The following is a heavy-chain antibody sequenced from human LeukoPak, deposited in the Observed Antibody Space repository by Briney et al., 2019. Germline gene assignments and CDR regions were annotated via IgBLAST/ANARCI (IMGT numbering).Heavy chain of an antibody. Sequence: PSETLSLTCTVSGGSVSSYYWSWIRQPPGKGLEWIGYIHYSGTTNYYPSLKSRVTIALDTSKNQFSLKLNSVTAADTAVYYCARFGTSSSRFFDQWGQGTLVTVSS. CDR3: ARFGTSSSRFFDQ. CDR1: GGSVSSYY. J-gene: IGHJ4*02. D-gene: IGHD6-6*01. V-gene: IGHV4-59*02. CDR2: IHYSGTT.